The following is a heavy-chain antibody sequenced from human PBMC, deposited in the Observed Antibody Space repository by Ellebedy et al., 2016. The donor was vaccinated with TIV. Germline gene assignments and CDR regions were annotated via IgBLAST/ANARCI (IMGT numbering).Heavy chain of an antibody. CDR3: ASGYYDTLTGSTGGDFDS. J-gene: IGHJ4*02. D-gene: IGHD3-9*01. Sequence: SETLSLTCTVSGGSISNYYWTWIRQSPGKGLEWIGDMNQSGNTNYNPSLKSRATITVDTSKNHFSLRLSSVTAADTAVYFCASGYYDTLTGSTGGDFDSWGQGTLVTVSS. V-gene: IGHV4-59*12. CDR2: MNQSGNT. CDR1: GGSISNYY.